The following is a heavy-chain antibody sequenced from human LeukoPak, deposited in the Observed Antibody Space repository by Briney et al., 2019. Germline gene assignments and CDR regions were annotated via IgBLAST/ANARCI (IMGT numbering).Heavy chain of an antibody. CDR3: ARDPNYYYDSNH. J-gene: IGHJ5*02. CDR2: ISGSGGST. V-gene: IGHV3-23*01. D-gene: IGHD3-22*01. CDR1: GFTFSSYA. Sequence: GGSLRLSCAASGFTFSSYAMSWVRQAPGKGLEWVSAISGSGGSTYYADSVKGRFTISRDNSKNTLYLQMNSLRAEDTAVYYCARDPNYYYDSNHWGQGTLVTVSS.